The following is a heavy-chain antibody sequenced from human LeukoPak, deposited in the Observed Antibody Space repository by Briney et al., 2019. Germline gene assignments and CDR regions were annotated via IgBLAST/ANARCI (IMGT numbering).Heavy chain of an antibody. J-gene: IGHJ3*01. Sequence: SETLSLTCVLSGYSISAGYFWGWIRQSPVKGLEWIGSVHHTGSDYYNPSLKSRVTISIDTSKNHFSLILTSVTAADTAVFFCARVIVTATHVPDAFDLWGQGILVTVSS. D-gene: IGHD1-26*01. CDR3: ARVIVTATHVPDAFDL. CDR1: GYSISAGYF. CDR2: VHHTGSD. V-gene: IGHV4-38-2*01.